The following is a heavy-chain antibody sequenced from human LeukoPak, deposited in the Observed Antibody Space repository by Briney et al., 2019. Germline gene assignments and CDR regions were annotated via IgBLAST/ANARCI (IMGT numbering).Heavy chain of an antibody. D-gene: IGHD4-17*01. CDR2: ISTFNNYT. Sequence: GASVKVSCKASGYSFVLYGISWVRQAPGQGPEWMGWISTFNNYTQYAQKFQGRLTMTTDISTSSAYMELRSLTSDDTAVYYCARDEDYGIFVNIDYWGQGTLVTVSS. V-gene: IGHV1-18*01. J-gene: IGHJ4*02. CDR3: ARDEDYGIFVNIDY. CDR1: GYSFVLYG.